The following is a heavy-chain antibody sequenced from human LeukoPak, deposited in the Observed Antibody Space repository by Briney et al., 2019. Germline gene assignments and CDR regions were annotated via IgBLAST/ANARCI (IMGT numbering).Heavy chain of an antibody. Sequence: SETLSLTCAVYGGSFSGYYWSWIRQPPGKGLEWIGEINHSGSTNYNPSLKSRVTISVDTSKNQFSLKLSSVTAADTAVYYCARGSFSRYYYDSSGYYRVGNYYYYYYMDVWGKGTTVTVSS. CDR3: ARGSFSRYYYDSSGYYRVGNYYYYYYMDV. V-gene: IGHV4-34*01. CDR2: INHSGST. J-gene: IGHJ6*03. CDR1: GGSFSGYY. D-gene: IGHD3-22*01.